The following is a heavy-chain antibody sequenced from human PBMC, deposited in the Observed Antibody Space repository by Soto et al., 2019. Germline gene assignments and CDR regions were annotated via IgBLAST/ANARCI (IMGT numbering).Heavy chain of an antibody. V-gene: IGHV4-31*03. J-gene: IGHJ3*02. CDR2: IYYSGST. CDR1: GGSISSGGNY. D-gene: IGHD4-4*01. Sequence: QVQLQESGPGLVKASQTLSLTCTVSGGSISSGGNYWSWIRQHPGKGLEWIGYIYYSGSTYYNPSLKSRVTISVDTSKNQFSLKLSSVTAADTAVYYCAIYRPIDYRGKDAFDIWGQGTMVTVSS. CDR3: AIYRPIDYRGKDAFDI.